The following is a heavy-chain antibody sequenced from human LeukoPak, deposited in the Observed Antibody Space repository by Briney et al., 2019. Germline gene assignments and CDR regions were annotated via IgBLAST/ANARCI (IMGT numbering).Heavy chain of an antibody. CDR1: GFTFSSYA. CDR2: ISGSGGST. V-gene: IGHV3-23*01. Sequence: PGGSLRLSCAASGFTFSSYAMSWVRQAPGKGLEWVSAISGSGGSTYYADSVKGRFNISRDNSKNTLYLQMNSLRAEDTAVYYCAKGDVAAVHFDYWGQGTLVTVSS. CDR3: AKGDVAAVHFDY. D-gene: IGHD2-15*01. J-gene: IGHJ4*02.